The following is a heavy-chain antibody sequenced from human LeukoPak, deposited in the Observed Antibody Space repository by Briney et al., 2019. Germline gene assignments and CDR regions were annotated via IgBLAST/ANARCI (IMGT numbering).Heavy chain of an antibody. CDR1: GFTFSNYN. CDR3: ARDPSSRYSYGSTWGY. CDR2: ISSSSSTI. J-gene: IGHJ4*02. Sequence: GGSLRLSCAASGFTFSNYNMNWVRQAPGKGLEWVSSISSSSSTIYYADSVKGRFTISRDNAKNSLYLQMNSLRAEDTAVYYCARDPSSRYSYGSTWGYWGQGTLVTVSS. D-gene: IGHD5-18*01. V-gene: IGHV3-48*01.